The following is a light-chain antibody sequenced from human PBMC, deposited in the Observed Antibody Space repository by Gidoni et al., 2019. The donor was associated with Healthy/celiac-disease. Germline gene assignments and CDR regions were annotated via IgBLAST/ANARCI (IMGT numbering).Light chain of an antibody. J-gene: IGKJ4*01. CDR3: QQRSNWPPLT. CDR2: DAS. Sequence: EIVLTQSPATLSLSPGERAPLSCRASQSVSSYLAWYQQKPGQAPRLLIYDASNRATGIPARFSGSGSGTDFTLTISSLEPEDFAVYYCQQRSNWPPLTFXGXTKVXIK. CDR1: QSVSSY. V-gene: IGKV3-11*01.